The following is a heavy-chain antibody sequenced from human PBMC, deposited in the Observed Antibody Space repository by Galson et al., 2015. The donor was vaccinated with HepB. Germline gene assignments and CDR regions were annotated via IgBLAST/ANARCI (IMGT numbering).Heavy chain of an antibody. V-gene: IGHV3-66*01. CDR2: IYSGGST. J-gene: IGHJ4*02. CDR1: GFTVSSNY. Sequence: SLRLSCAASGFTVSSNYMSWVRQAPGKGLEWVSVIYSGGSTNYADSVKGRFTISRDNSKNTLYLQMNSLRAEDTAVYYCARDPPKYSGSYAGDYWGQGTLVTVSS. CDR3: ARDPPKYSGSYAGDY. D-gene: IGHD1-26*01.